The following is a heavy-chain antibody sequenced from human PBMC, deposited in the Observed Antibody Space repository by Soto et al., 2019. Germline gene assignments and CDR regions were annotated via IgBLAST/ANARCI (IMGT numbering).Heavy chain of an antibody. CDR1: GFTVHGNY. D-gene: IGHD5-18*01. CDR2: VFSGGST. V-gene: IGHV3-53*01. J-gene: IGHJ4*02. Sequence: QPVGSLRLSCAPSGFTVHGNYMTWVRQASGKGLEWVSVVFSGGSTFYADSVKGRFTISRDTSKNTLSLQMNSLRAEDTAVYFCACARTYNYAFDFWGQGTLVTVSS. CDR3: ACARTYNYAFDF.